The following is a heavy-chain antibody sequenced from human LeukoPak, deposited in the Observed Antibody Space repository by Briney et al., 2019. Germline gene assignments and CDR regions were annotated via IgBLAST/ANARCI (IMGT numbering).Heavy chain of an antibody. Sequence: ASVKVSCKASGYTFTGYYMQWVRQAPGQGLGWIGWINPNSGGTNYAQKSQGRVTMTRHTSISTAYMELSRLRPDDTAVYYCAREGGDGYNYVDYWGQGTLVTVSS. CDR3: AREGGDGYNYVDY. CDR2: INPNSGGT. CDR1: GYTFTGYY. J-gene: IGHJ4*02. D-gene: IGHD5-24*01. V-gene: IGHV1-2*02.